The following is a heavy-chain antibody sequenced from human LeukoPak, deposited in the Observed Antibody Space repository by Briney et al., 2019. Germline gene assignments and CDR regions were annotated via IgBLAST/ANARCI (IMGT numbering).Heavy chain of an antibody. Sequence: SETLSLTCTVSGGSIGSSSYYWGWIRQPPGKGLEWIGNIYYTGSTYYNPSLRSRVTISVDTSKNQFSLNLSSVTAADTAVYYCASLVVVTAMGGLYFDYWGQGTLVTVSS. V-gene: IGHV4-39*01. J-gene: IGHJ4*02. CDR3: ASLVVVTAMGGLYFDY. CDR1: GGSIGSSSYY. D-gene: IGHD2-21*02. CDR2: IYYTGST.